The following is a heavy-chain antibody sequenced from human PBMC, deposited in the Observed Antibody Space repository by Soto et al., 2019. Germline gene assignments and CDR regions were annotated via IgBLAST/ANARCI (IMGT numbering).Heavy chain of an antibody. CDR2: ISGSGGST. V-gene: IGHV3-23*01. D-gene: IGHD6-19*01. CDR3: AKDSSGWYDAFDI. CDR1: GFTFSSYA. Sequence: EVQLLESGGGLVQPGGSLRLSCAASGFTFSSYAMSWVRPAPGKGLEWVSAISGSGGSTYYADSVKGRFTISRDNSKNTLYLQMNSLRAEDTAVYYCAKDSSGWYDAFDIWGQGTMVTVSS. J-gene: IGHJ3*02.